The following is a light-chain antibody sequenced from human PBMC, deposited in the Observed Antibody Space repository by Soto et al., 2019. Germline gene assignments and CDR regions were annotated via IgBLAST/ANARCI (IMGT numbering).Light chain of an antibody. Sequence: DIQMTQSPSTLSASVGDRVTITCRASQSISSWLAWYQQKPGEAPKILSYKASSLETGIPSRFSGSGSGTEFTLTISSLQPDDFATSCCQQYDYYPYTFGQGTKLEIK. CDR3: QQYDYYPYT. J-gene: IGKJ2*01. CDR2: KAS. V-gene: IGKV1-5*03. CDR1: QSISSW.